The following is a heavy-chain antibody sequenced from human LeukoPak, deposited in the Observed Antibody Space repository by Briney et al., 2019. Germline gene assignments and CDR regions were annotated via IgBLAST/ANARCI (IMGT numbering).Heavy chain of an antibody. CDR3: ARDGVAAAGTWDYYYGMDV. CDR2: IYYSGST. CDR1: GDSISSYY. J-gene: IGHJ6*02. V-gene: IGHV4-59*01. D-gene: IGHD6-13*01. Sequence: NPSETLSLTCTVSGDSISSYYWSWIRQPPGKGLEWIGYIYYSGSTKYNPSLKSRVTISVDTSKNQFSLKLNSVTAADTAVYYCARDGVAAAGTWDYYYGMDVWGQGTTVTVSS.